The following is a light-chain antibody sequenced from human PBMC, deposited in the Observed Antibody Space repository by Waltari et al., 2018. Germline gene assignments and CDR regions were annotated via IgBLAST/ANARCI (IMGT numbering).Light chain of an antibody. V-gene: IGLV3-19*01. J-gene: IGLJ3*02. CDR1: SLRTSY. Sequence: SSELTQDPAVSVALGQTVRFTCQGDSLRTSYASWYQGKPGQAPVLVLYGKDKRPSGIPDRISGYSSGTTSSLTITGAQAEDEADYYCSSRNGRANQVVFAGGTKVTVL. CDR2: GKD. CDR3: SSRNGRANQVV.